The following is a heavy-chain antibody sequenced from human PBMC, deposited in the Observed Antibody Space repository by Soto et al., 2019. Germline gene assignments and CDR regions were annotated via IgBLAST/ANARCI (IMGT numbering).Heavy chain of an antibody. Sequence: QVQLVQSGAEVKKPGASVKVSCKASGYNFTSHYMHWVRQAPGQGLESMGIIYPRGGTTIYAQKFQGRVTMTRDTSTHTFYMELSSLRSEGTAMYYCARVGYSSTGTTFHYHGLDVWGQGTTVTVSS. CDR3: ARVGYSSTGTTFHYHGLDV. CDR2: IYPRGGTT. V-gene: IGHV1-46*01. J-gene: IGHJ6*02. D-gene: IGHD3-22*01. CDR1: GYNFTSHY.